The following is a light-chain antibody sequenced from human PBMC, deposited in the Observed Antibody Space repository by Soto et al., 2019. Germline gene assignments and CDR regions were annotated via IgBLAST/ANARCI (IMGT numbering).Light chain of an antibody. CDR3: QQYNNWLT. J-gene: IGKJ4*01. V-gene: IGKV3-15*01. CDR1: QSVQSN. CDR2: DAS. Sequence: EIVLTQSPATLSVSPGERGTLSCRASQSVQSNLAWYQQKPGQAPRLLIYDASTRATGIPARFSGSGSGTEFTLTISSLQSEDFAVYYCQQYNNWLTFGGGTKVDIK.